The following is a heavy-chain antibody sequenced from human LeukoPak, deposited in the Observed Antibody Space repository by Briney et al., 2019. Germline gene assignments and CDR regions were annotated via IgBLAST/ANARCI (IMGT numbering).Heavy chain of an antibody. V-gene: IGHV3-23*01. J-gene: IGHJ4*02. CDR2: ITDSGDGT. CDR1: GFTFSSSA. D-gene: IGHD2-15*01. CDR3: AKDSPVATR. Sequence: PGGSLRLSCAASGFTFSSSAMSWVRQAPGKGLEWVSSITDSGDGTYYADSVKGRFTISRDDSKSMLYLQMSSLRAEDTAVYYCAKDSPVATRWGQGTLVTVSS.